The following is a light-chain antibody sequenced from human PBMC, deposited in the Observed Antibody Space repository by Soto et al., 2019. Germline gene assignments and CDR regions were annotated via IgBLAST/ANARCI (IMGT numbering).Light chain of an antibody. Sequence: EIVLTQSPGTLSLSPGERATLSCRASQSVGSNYLAWYQQKPGQAPRLLIYGASSRATGIPDRFSGSGSGTDFTLTINRLEPEDFAVYYCQRYGSSQFTFGPGTKGISN. CDR1: QSVGSNY. CDR3: QRYGSSQFT. V-gene: IGKV3-20*01. CDR2: GAS. J-gene: IGKJ3*01.